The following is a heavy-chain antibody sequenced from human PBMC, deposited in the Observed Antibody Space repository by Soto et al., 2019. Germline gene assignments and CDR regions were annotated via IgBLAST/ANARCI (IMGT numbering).Heavy chain of an antibody. J-gene: IGHJ3*02. CDR2: ISAYNGNT. CDR3: ARDELELLLGAFDI. CDR1: GYTFTSYG. Sequence: ASVKVSCKASGYTFTSYGISWVRQAPGQGLEWMGWISAYNGNTNYAQKLQGRVTMTTDTFTSTAYMELRSLRSDDTAVYYCARDELELLLGAFDIWGQGTMVTVSS. V-gene: IGHV1-18*01. D-gene: IGHD1-7*01.